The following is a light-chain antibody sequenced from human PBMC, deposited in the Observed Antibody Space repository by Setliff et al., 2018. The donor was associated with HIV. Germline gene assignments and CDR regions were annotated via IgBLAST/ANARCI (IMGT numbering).Light chain of an antibody. J-gene: IGLJ1*01. CDR1: SNDVGGYNY. CDR2: EVT. V-gene: IGLV2-14*01. Sequence: QSVLTQPASVSGSPGQSITISCTGTSNDVGGYNYVCWYQQHPGRAPKLMIYEVTNRPSRVSYRFSGSKSGNTASLTISGLQTEDEADYYCSSFGSSNTHVFGTGTKVTVL. CDR3: SSFGSSNTHV.